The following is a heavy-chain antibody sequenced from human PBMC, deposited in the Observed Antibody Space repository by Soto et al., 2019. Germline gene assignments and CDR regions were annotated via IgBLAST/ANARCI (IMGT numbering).Heavy chain of an antibody. CDR3: ERRGGSGWYNWFDP. D-gene: IGHD6-19*01. CDR2: IHYSGST. V-gene: IGHV4-39*01. Sequence: SETLSLTCTVSGGSISSSSYYWGWIRQPPGKGLEWIGSIHYSGSTYYNPSLKSRVTISVDTSKNQFSLKLSSVTAADTAVYYCERRGGSGWYNWFDPWGQGTLVTVSS. CDR1: GGSISSSSYY. J-gene: IGHJ5*02.